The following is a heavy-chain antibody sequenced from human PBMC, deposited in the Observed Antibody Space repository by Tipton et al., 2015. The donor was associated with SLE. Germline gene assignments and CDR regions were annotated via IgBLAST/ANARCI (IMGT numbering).Heavy chain of an antibody. Sequence: TLSLTCTVSGGSISAYFWSWIRQPQGKGLEWIGSCHYGGSTDYNPSLKSRVLISLETSKRQFSLRLSSVTAADTAVYYCARGAERWRMDVWGKGTTVIVSS. D-gene: IGHD1-1*01. CDR1: GGSISAYF. CDR2: CHYGGST. J-gene: IGHJ6*04. V-gene: IGHV4-59*01. CDR3: ARGAERWRMDV.